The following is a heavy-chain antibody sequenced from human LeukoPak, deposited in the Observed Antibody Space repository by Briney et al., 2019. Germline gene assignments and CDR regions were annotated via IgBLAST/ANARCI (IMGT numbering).Heavy chain of an antibody. CDR1: GGSFSGYY. CDR2: INHSGST. Sequence: SETLSLTCAVYGGSFSGYYWSWIRQPPGKGLEWIGEINHSGSTNYNPSLKSRVTISVDTSKNQFSLKLSSVTAADTAVYHCARSVAAAAHGYWGQGTLVTVSS. V-gene: IGHV4-34*01. CDR3: ARSVAAAAHGY. D-gene: IGHD6-13*01. J-gene: IGHJ4*02.